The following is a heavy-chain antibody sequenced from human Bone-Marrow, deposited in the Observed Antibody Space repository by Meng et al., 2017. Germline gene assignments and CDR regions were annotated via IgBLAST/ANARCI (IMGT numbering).Heavy chain of an antibody. J-gene: IGHJ6*02. V-gene: IGHV4-31*03. CDR1: GGSISSGGYY. CDR3: ARDFPYYYYGSGSQMLPYGMDV. Sequence: SETLSLTCTVSGGSISSGGYYWSWIRQHPGKGLEWIGYIYYSGSTYYNPSLKSRVTISVDTSKNQFSLKLSSVTAADTAVYYCARDFPYYYYGSGSQMLPYGMDVWGQGTTVTVSS. CDR2: IYYSGST. D-gene: IGHD3-10*01.